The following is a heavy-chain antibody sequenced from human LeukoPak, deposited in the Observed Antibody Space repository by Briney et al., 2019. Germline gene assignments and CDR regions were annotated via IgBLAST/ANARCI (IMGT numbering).Heavy chain of an antibody. V-gene: IGHV3-23*01. CDR2: TSSSDAGT. CDR3: VKDDGWVQYAN. CDR1: GFPLSSYA. Sequence: GGSLRLSCAASGFPLSSYAMSWVRQAPGKGLEWVSATSSSDAGTYYADSVKGRFIISRDNSKNTVYLQMNSLSAEDAAVYYCVKDDGWVQYANWGQGTLVTVSS. D-gene: IGHD5-24*01. J-gene: IGHJ4*02.